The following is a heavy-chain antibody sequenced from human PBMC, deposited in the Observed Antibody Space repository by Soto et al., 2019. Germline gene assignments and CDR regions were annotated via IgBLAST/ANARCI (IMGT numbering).Heavy chain of an antibody. Sequence: GGSLRLSCAASGFTFSSYAMSWVRQAPGKGLEWVSAISGSGGSTYYADSVKGRFTISRDNSKNTLYLQMNSLRAEDTAVYYYSKVAIMTGSYYYYYMDVWGKGTTVTVSS. CDR3: SKVAIMTGSYYYYYMDV. CDR1: GFTFSSYA. V-gene: IGHV3-23*01. CDR2: ISGSGGST. J-gene: IGHJ6*03. D-gene: IGHD3-9*01.